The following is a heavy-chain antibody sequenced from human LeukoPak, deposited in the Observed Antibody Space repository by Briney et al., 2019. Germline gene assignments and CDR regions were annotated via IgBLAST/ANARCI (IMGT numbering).Heavy chain of an antibody. D-gene: IGHD5-18*01. CDR1: GFTFSSYW. Sequence: GGSLRLSCAASGFTFSSYWMHWVRQAPGKGLVWVSRINSDGSSTSYADSVKGRFTISRDNAKNTLNLQMNSLRAEDTAVYYCATSSDTAMVLDYWGQGTLVTVSS. CDR2: INSDGSST. V-gene: IGHV3-74*01. J-gene: IGHJ4*02. CDR3: ATSSDTAMVLDY.